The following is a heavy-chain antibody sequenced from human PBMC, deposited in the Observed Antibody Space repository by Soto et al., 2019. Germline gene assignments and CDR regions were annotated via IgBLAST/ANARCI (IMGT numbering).Heavy chain of an antibody. CDR2: IYPGDSDT. Sequence: GESLKISCKGSGYSFTSYWIGWVRQMPGKGLEWMGIIYPGDSDTRYSPSFQGQVTISADKSISTAYLQWSSLKASDTAMYYCARRGEDIVVQNWFDPWGQGTLVTVSS. CDR1: GYSFTSYW. D-gene: IGHD2-15*01. J-gene: IGHJ5*02. V-gene: IGHV5-51*01. CDR3: ARRGEDIVVQNWFDP.